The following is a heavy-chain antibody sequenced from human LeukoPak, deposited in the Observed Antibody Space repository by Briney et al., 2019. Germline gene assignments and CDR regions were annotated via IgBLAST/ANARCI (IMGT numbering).Heavy chain of an antibody. Sequence: SQTLSLTCTVSGGSISSGDYYWSWIRQPPGKGLEWIGYIYYSRSTYYNPSLKSRVTISVDTSKNQFSLKLSSVTAADTAVYYCARYGYCSSTSCPDAFDIWGQGTMVTVSS. CDR2: IYYSRST. CDR3: ARYGYCSSTSCPDAFDI. D-gene: IGHD2-2*01. V-gene: IGHV4-30-4*01. CDR1: GGSISSGDYY. J-gene: IGHJ3*02.